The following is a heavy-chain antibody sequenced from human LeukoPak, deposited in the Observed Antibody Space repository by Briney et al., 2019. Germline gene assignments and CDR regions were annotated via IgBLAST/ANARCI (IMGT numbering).Heavy chain of an antibody. CDR2: ITMSSTYI. Sequence: PGGSLRLSCAASGFSFSSYNMNWVRQVPGKGLEWVSSITMSSTYIYHADSVKGRFTISRDNAKNSLFLQMNSLRAEDTAVYYCARVLRDYYFDYWGQGTLVTVSS. V-gene: IGHV3-21*01. CDR1: GFSFSSYN. J-gene: IGHJ4*02. D-gene: IGHD3-9*01. CDR3: ARVLRDYYFDY.